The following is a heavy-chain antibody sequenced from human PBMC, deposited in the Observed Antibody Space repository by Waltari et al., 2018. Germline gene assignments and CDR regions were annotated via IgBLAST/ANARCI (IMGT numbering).Heavy chain of an antibody. J-gene: IGHJ4*02. Sequence: EVHLVESGRGLVQPGGSLRLSCAASGYILSTCWMGWVRRAPGRGLEWVADIRHIGSEKYYVESVKGRFTISRDNAENTLYLQMNSLRAEDTAVYYCAKDLGIGGGTTEFDHWGQGTLVTVSS. D-gene: IGHD1-1*01. CDR1: GYILSTCW. CDR3: AKDLGIGGGTTEFDH. CDR2: IRHIGSEK. V-gene: IGHV3-7*01.